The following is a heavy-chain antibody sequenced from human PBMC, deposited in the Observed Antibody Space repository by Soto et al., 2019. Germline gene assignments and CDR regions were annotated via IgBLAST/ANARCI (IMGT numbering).Heavy chain of an antibody. J-gene: IGHJ4*02. CDR3: ARDVLRYFDWLFAGGRGFDY. CDR2: ISYDGSNK. D-gene: IGHD3-9*01. V-gene: IGHV3-30-3*01. Sequence: QVQLVESGGGVVQPGRSLRLSCAASGFTFSSYAMHWVRQAPGKGLEWVAVISYDGSNKYYADSVKGRFTISRDNSKNTLYLKMNSLRAEDTAVYYCARDVLRYFDWLFAGGRGFDYWGQGTLVTVSS. CDR1: GFTFSSYA.